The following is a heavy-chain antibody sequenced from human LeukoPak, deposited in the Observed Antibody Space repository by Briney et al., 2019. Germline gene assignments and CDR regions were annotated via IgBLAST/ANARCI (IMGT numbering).Heavy chain of an antibody. CDR1: GYTFTSYD. CDR3: ARDRSAAVYYFDY. CDR2: INPNSGGT. Sequence: ASVKVSCKASGYTFTSYDINWVRQAPGQGLEWMGWINPNSGGTNYAQKFQGRVTMTRDTSISTAYMELSRLRSDDTAVYYCARDRSAAVYYFDYWGQGTLVTVSS. J-gene: IGHJ4*02. V-gene: IGHV1-2*02. D-gene: IGHD6-13*01.